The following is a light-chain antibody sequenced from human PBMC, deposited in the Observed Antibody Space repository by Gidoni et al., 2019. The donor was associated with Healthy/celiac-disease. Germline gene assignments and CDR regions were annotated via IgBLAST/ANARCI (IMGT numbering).Light chain of an antibody. Sequence: DIVMTQSPDSLAVSLGARATINCKSSQSVLYSSTNKNYLAWYQQKPGQPPKLLIYWASTRESGVPDRFSGSGSGTDFTLTISRLQAEDVAVYYCQQYYSTPRTFXQXTKVEIK. V-gene: IGKV4-1*01. CDR1: QSVLYSSTNKNY. CDR3: QQYYSTPRT. CDR2: WAS. J-gene: IGKJ1*01.